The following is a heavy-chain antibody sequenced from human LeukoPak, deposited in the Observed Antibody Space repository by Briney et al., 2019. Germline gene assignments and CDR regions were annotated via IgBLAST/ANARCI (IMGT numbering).Heavy chain of an antibody. Sequence: GGSLRLSCAASGFTFSSYAMSWVRQAPGKGLEWVSAISGSGGSTYYADSVKGRFTISRDNSKNTLYLQMNSLRAEDTAVYYCAKDSGRYGSGSWYNWFDPWGQGTLVTVSS. J-gene: IGHJ5*02. CDR3: AKDSGRYGSGSWYNWFDP. CDR2: ISGSGGST. V-gene: IGHV3-23*01. D-gene: IGHD3-10*01. CDR1: GFTFSSYA.